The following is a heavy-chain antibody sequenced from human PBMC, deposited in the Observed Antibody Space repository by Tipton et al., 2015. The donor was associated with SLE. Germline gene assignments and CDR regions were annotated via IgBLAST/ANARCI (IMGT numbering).Heavy chain of an antibody. CDR2: IYHSGST. CDR1: GGSISSGGYS. V-gene: IGHV4-30-2*01. J-gene: IGHJ3*02. D-gene: IGHD6-13*01. CDR3: ASDLAGSQAFDI. Sequence: TLSLTCAVSGGSISSGGYSWSWIRQPPGKGLEWIGYIYHSGSTYYNPSLKSRVTISVDTSKNQFPLKLSSVTAADTAVYYCASDLAGSQAFDIWGQGTMVTVSS.